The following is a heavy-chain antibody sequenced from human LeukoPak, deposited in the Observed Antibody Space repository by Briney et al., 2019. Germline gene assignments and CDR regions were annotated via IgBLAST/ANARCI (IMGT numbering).Heavy chain of an antibody. CDR2: INAGNGNT. D-gene: IGHD1-26*01. CDR3: ATPARGWELRAFDY. V-gene: IGHV1-3*01. CDR1: GYTFTSYA. Sequence: ASVKVSCKASGYTFTSYAMHWVRQAPGQRLEWMGWINAGNGNTKYSQKFQGRVTMTEDTSTDTAYMELSSLRSEDTAVYYCATPARGWELRAFDYWGQETLVTVSS. J-gene: IGHJ4*02.